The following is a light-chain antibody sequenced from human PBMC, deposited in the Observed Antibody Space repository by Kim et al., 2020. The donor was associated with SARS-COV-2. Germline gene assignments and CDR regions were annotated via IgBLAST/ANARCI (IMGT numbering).Light chain of an antibody. CDR3: QQYNSHSLT. J-gene: IGKJ4*01. V-gene: IGKV1-5*01. CDR1: QSIASW. CDR2: DAS. Sequence: DVQMTKSPSTLSASVGDKVTITCRASQSIASWLAWYQQKPGSPPKLIIYDASNLESGVPSRFSGSGSETEFSLTITGLQPDDFATYYRQQYNSHSLTFGGGTKVDIK.